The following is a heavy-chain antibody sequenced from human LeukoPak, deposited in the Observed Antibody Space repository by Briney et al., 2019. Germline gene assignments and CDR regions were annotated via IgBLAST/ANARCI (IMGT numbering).Heavy chain of an antibody. CDR1: GFTFSSYS. D-gene: IGHD6-13*01. CDR3: AREGVAAADTYFDY. Sequence: PGGSLRLSCAASGFTFSSYSMNWVRQAPGKGLVWVSRINSDGSSTSYADSVKGRFTISRDNAKNTLYLQMNSLRAEDTAVYYCAREGVAAADTYFDYWGQGTLVTVSS. J-gene: IGHJ4*02. CDR2: INSDGSST. V-gene: IGHV3-74*01.